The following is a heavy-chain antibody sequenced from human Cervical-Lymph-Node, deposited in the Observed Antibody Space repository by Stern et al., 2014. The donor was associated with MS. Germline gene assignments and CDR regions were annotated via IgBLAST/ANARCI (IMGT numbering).Heavy chain of an antibody. CDR2: TRNKANSYTT. CDR1: GFTFSDHY. CDR3: ALGGLLYFGY. V-gene: IGHV3-72*01. D-gene: IGHD2-21*02. Sequence: EVQLVESGGGLVQPGGSLRLSCAASGFTFSDHYMDWVRQAPGKGLEWVGRTRNKANSYTTEYAASVKGRFTISRDDSKNSLYLQMNSLKTEDTAVYYCALGGLLYFGYWGQGTLVTVSS. J-gene: IGHJ4*02.